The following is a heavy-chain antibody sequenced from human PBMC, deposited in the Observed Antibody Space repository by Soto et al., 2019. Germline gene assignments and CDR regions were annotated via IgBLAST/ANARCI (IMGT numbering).Heavy chain of an antibody. Sequence: EVQLVESGGGLVQPGGSLRLSCAASGFSFSSYSMNWVRQAPGKGLEWVSYISSGSSTKYYADSVKGRFTISRDNAKNSLSLQMNSLRDEDTAVYYCARNSVAGWNPFDYWGQGTLVTVTS. J-gene: IGHJ4*02. CDR2: ISSGSSTK. CDR1: GFSFSSYS. D-gene: IGHD1-1*01. CDR3: ARNSVAGWNPFDY. V-gene: IGHV3-48*02.